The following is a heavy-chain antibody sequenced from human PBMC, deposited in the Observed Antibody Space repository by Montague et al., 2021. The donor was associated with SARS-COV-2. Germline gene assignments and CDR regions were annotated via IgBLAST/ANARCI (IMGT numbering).Heavy chain of an antibody. CDR1: GDSFRNSEYS. D-gene: IGHD3-16*01. CDR2: IYDGGST. J-gene: IGHJ5*02. V-gene: IGHV4-39*01. Sequence: SETLSLTCTVSGDSFRNSEYSWGWVRQPPGNGLEWIGNIYDGGSTYYNPSLKSRVTIFVDTSKNQFSLRLSSVTAADTAVYYCATRTRYPHNVFGSWGQGTLVTVSS. CDR3: ATRTRYPHNVFGS.